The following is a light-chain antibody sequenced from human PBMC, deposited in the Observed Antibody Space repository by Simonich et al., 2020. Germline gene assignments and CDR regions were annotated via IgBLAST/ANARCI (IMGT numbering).Light chain of an antibody. CDR1: SSKIGAGYD. J-gene: IGLJ2*01. CDR3: QPYDSSLSGSVV. CDR2: GNR. Sequence: QSVLTQPPSVSGAPGQRVTISCTGSSSKIGAGYDVPWYQQLPRTAPKLLIYGNRNRPSGVPDRFSGSKSGTSASLAITGLQAEDEADYYCQPYDSSLSGSVVFGGGTKLTVL. V-gene: IGLV1-40*01.